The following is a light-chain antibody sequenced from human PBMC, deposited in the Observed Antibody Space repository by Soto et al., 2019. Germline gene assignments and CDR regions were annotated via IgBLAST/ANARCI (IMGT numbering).Light chain of an antibody. CDR2: SNN. CDR1: SSYSGSNT. CDR3: AAWDDSLNVL. J-gene: IGLJ2*01. V-gene: IGLV1-44*01. Sequence: QSVLTQPPSASGTPGQRVTISCSGSSSYSGSNTVNWYQQLPRTAPKLLIYSNNQRPSGFPDRFSGSKSGTSASLAISGLQSEDEADYYCAAWDDSLNVLFGGGTKLTVL.